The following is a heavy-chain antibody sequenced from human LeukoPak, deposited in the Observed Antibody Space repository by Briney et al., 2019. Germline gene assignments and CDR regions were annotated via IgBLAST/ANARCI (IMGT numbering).Heavy chain of an antibody. CDR2: MNWNGGSA. V-gene: IGHV3-20*04. CDR1: GFSFGEYG. Sequence: GGSLRLSCVASGFSFGEYGMSWVRQAPGKGLAWVSGMNWNGGSAGYADSVKGRLTISRDNAKNSLYLQMNSLRAEDTALYYCARVRGFTGYGLIDYWGQGTLVTVSS. CDR3: ARVRGFTGYGLIDY. J-gene: IGHJ4*02. D-gene: IGHD5-12*01.